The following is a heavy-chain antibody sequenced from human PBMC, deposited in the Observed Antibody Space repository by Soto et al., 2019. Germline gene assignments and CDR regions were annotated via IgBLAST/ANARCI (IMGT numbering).Heavy chain of an antibody. V-gene: IGHV4-38-2*01. CDR3: ARAVPGIAAAGGIEY. CDR1: GYSISSGYY. Sequence: ETLSLTCAVSGYSISSGYYWGWIRQPPGKGLEWIGSIYHSGSTYYNPSLKSRVTISVDTSKNQFSLKLSSVTAADTAVYYCARAVPGIAAAGGIEYWGQGTLVTVSS. J-gene: IGHJ4*02. CDR2: IYHSGST. D-gene: IGHD6-13*01.